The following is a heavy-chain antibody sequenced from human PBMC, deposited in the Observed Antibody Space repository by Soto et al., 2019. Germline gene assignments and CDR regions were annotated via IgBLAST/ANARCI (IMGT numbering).Heavy chain of an antibody. V-gene: IGHV1-69*13. CDR3: ARFFSEKPYKVPAAEGAHYYYGMDV. CDR1: GGTFRSYA. CDR2: IIPIFGTA. J-gene: IGHJ6*02. Sequence: SVKVSCKASGGTFRSYAISWVRQAPGQGLEWMGGIIPIFGTANYAQKFQGRVTITADESTSTAYMELSSLRSEDTAVYYCARFFSEKPYKVPAAEGAHYYYGMDVWGQGTTVTVSS. D-gene: IGHD2-2*01.